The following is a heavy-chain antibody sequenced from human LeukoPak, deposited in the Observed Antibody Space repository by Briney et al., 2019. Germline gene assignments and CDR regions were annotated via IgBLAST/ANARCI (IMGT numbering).Heavy chain of an antibody. D-gene: IGHD6-6*01. Sequence: PGGSLRLSCAASGFTFSSYWMSWVRQAPGKGLEWVVNIKQDGSEKYYVDSGKGRFTISRDSAKNSLYLQMNSPRAEDTAVYYCARGQQLAQTLYYYYYMDVWGKGTTVTVSS. CDR2: IKQDGSEK. CDR3: ARGQQLAQTLYYYYYMDV. CDR1: GFTFSSYW. V-gene: IGHV3-7*01. J-gene: IGHJ6*03.